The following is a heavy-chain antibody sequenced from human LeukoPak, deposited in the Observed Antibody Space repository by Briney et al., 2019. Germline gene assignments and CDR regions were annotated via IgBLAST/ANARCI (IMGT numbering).Heavy chain of an antibody. Sequence: GGSLRLSCAASGFTFSSYGMHWVRQAPGKGLEWVAVIWYDGSNKYYADSVKGRFTISRDNSKNPLYLQMNSLRAEDTAVYYCARDNAGIAAAVLDYWGQGTLVTVPS. CDR1: GFTFSSYG. V-gene: IGHV3-33*01. J-gene: IGHJ4*02. D-gene: IGHD6-13*01. CDR3: ARDNAGIAAAVLDY. CDR2: IWYDGSNK.